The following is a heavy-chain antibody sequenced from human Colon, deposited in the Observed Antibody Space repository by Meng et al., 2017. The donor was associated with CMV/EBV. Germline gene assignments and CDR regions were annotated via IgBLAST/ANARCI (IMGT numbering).Heavy chain of an antibody. CDR3: ARNSGLGSSGWHKSTLDY. CDR1: GASITNDY. CDR2: IYYGEST. D-gene: IGHD6-19*01. V-gene: IGHV4-59*01. J-gene: IGHJ4*03. Sequence: SETLSLTCSVSGASITNDYWSWTRQPPGKGLEWIGYIYYGESTIYNPSLKSRITMSVDTSKNQLSLMLTSVTAADTALYYCARNSGLGSSGWHKSTLDYWGQGTKVTVSS.